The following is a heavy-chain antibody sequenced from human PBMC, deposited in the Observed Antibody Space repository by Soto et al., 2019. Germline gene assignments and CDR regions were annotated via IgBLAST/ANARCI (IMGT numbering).Heavy chain of an antibody. V-gene: IGHV3-21*01. Sequence: GGSLRLSCAASGFTFSSYSMNWVRQAPGKGLEWVSSISSSSSYIYYADSVKGRFTISRDNAKNSLNLQMNSLRAEDKDANDWARDTGMATNNWFDPWGQGTLVTVSS. CDR1: GFTFSSYS. J-gene: IGHJ5*02. CDR3: ARDTGMATNNWFDP. CDR2: ISSSSSYI. D-gene: IGHD2-8*01.